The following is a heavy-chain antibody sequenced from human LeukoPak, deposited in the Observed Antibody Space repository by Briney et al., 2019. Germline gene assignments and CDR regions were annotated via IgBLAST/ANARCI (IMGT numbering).Heavy chain of an antibody. CDR1: GFTFSSYS. D-gene: IGHD1-14*01. CDR3: ARGTTPFDY. V-gene: IGHV3-21*01. J-gene: IGHJ4*02. Sequence: GGSLRLSCAASGFTFSSYSMNWVRQAPGKGLEWVSSISGSSSYIYYADSVKGRFTISRDNAKNSLYLQMDSLRAEDTAVYYCARGTTPFDYWGQGTLVTVSS. CDR2: ISGSSSYI.